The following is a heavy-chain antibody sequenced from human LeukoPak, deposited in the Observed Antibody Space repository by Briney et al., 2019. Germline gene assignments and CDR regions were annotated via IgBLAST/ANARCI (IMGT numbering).Heavy chain of an antibody. CDR2: ISYDGSNK. V-gene: IGHV3-30*04. D-gene: IGHD3-22*01. Sequence: GRSLRPSCAASGFTFSSYAMHWVRQAPGKGLEWVAVISYDGSNKYYADSVKGRFTISRDNSKNTLYLQMNSLRAEDTAVYYCARDVVIYYYYYGMDVWGQGTTVTVSS. J-gene: IGHJ6*02. CDR3: ARDVVIYYYYYGMDV. CDR1: GFTFSSYA.